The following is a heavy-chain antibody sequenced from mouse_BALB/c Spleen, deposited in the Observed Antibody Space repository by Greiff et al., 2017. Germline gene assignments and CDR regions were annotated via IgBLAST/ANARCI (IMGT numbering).Heavy chain of an antibody. J-gene: IGHJ4*01. D-gene: IGHD2-1*01. V-gene: IGHV7-3*02. Sequence: EVQLVESGGGLVQPGGSLRLSCATSGFTFTDYYMSWVRQPPGKALEWLGFIRNKANGYTTEYSASVKGRFTISRDNSQSILYLQMNTLRAEDSATYDCARVYGTYYYAMDYWGQGTSVTVSS. CDR3: ARVYGTYYYAMDY. CDR1: GFTFTDYY. CDR2: IRNKANGYTT.